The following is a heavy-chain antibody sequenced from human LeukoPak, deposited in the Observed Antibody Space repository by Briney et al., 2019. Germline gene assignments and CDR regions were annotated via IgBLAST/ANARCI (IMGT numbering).Heavy chain of an antibody. CDR3: ARHNDFGDHAIEY. CDR1: GGSISSYY. CDR2: IYYSGRT. V-gene: IGHV4-59*08. D-gene: IGHD4-17*01. Sequence: SETLSLTCTVSGGSISSYYWSWIRQPPGKGLEWTGYIYYSGRTNNNPSLKSRVTVSVDTSKNRFSLRLTSVTAADTAVYYCARHNDFGDHAIEYWGLGTLVTVSS. J-gene: IGHJ4*02.